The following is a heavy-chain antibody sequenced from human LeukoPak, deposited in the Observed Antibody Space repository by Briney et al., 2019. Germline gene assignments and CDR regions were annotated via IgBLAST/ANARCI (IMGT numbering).Heavy chain of an antibody. Sequence: GGSLRLPCATSGFTFSSYEMNWVRQAPGKGLEWVSYVSGNGDTYYYADSLRARFTISRDNAKNSLYLQMNSLRVEDTAVYYCVSAYAGLREYWGDGTLVTVSS. J-gene: IGHJ4*01. CDR1: GFTFSSYE. V-gene: IGHV3-48*03. D-gene: IGHD2-2*01. CDR3: VSAYAGLREY. CDR2: VSGNGDTY.